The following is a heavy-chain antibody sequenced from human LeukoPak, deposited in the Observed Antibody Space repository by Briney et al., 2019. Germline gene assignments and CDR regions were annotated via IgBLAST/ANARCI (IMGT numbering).Heavy chain of an antibody. CDR1: GGSISSSSYY. V-gene: IGHV4-39*01. Sequence: SETLSLTCTVSGGSISSSSYYWGWIRQPPGKGLEWIGSSYYSGSTYYNPSLKSRVTISVDTSKNQFSLKLSSVTAADTAVYYCARRYTSYDAFDIWGQGTMVNVSS. CDR3: ARRYTSYDAFDI. CDR2: SYYSGST. D-gene: IGHD1-1*01. J-gene: IGHJ3*02.